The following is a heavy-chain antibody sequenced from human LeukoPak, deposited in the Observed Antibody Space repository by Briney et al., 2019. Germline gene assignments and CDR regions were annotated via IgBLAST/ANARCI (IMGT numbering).Heavy chain of an antibody. CDR3: AKGQELDDGVFDS. V-gene: IGHV3-23*01. D-gene: IGHD1-1*01. CDR2: IRGTGDST. Sequence: GGSLRLSCAASGFTFTSIAMTWVRQAPGKGLEWVSTIRGTGDSTHYADSVKGRFIISRDKSKNMLYLQMNGLRAEDTTIYYCAKGQELDDGVFDSWGQGTLVTVSS. J-gene: IGHJ4*02. CDR1: GFTFTSIA.